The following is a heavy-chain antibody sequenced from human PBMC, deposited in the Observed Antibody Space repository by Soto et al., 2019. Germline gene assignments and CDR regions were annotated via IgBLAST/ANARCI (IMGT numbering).Heavy chain of an antibody. CDR3: AKSDWFDP. CDR2: IWYDGSNK. J-gene: IGHJ5*02. V-gene: IGHV3-33*06. CDR1: GFTFSSYS. Sequence: GGSLRLSCAASGFTFSSYSMHWVRQAPGKGLEWVAVIWYDGSNKYYADSVKGRFTISRDNAKNTLYLQMNSLRAEDTAVYFCAKSDWFDPWGQGTLVTVSS.